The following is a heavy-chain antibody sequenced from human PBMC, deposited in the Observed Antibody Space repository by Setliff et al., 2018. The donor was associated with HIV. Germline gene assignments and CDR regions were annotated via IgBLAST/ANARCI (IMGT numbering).Heavy chain of an antibody. Sequence: SETLSLTCTVSGGSIRTGDYYWNWMRQRPGKGLEWIGYIHYSGNTYYNPSLKSRVTISGDTSKNQFSLKLSSVTAADTAVYYCARERQWLERDYFDYWGQGTLVTVSS. CDR3: ARERQWLERDYFDY. CDR1: GGSIRTGDYY. J-gene: IGHJ4*02. D-gene: IGHD6-19*01. V-gene: IGHV4-30-4*08. CDR2: IHYSGNT.